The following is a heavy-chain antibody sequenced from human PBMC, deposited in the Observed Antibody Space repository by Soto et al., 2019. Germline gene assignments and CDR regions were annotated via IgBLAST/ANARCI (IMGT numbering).Heavy chain of an antibody. D-gene: IGHD2-2*01. J-gene: IGHJ4*02. V-gene: IGHV3-23*01. CDR1: GFTFSIYA. CDR3: AKDLWDIVVVPASADY. Sequence: PGGSLRLSCAASGFTFSIYAMSWVRQAPGKGLEWGSAISGSGGSTYYADSVKGRFTISRDNSKNTLYLQMNSLRAEDTAVYYCAKDLWDIVVVPASADYWGQGTLVPVSS. CDR2: ISGSGGST.